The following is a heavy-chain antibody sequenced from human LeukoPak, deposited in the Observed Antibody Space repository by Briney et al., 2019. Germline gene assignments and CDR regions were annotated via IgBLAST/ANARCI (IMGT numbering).Heavy chain of an antibody. Sequence: GGSLRLSCAASGFTFSDYYMTWIRQAPGKGLEWVSYISSSGSTTHYADSVKGRFTISRDNAKNSLYVQMNNLRAEDTAVYYCARGTDYYDRSGYYSTFDYWGQGTLVTVSS. CDR3: ARGTDYYDRSGYYSTFDY. CDR2: ISSSGSTT. J-gene: IGHJ4*02. D-gene: IGHD3-22*01. V-gene: IGHV3-11*01. CDR1: GFTFSDYY.